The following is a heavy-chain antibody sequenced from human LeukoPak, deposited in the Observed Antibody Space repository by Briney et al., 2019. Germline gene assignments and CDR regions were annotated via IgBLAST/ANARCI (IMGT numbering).Heavy chain of an antibody. CDR2: IYPGDFDT. CDR1: GYTFTTYW. Sequence: GESLKISCKGSGYTFTTYWIGWVRQMPGKGLEWMGIIYPGDFDTRYSPSFQGQVTISVDKSINTAYLQWRSLKASDTAMYYWARSEGHCSDGACYAQKVIDHWGQGTLVTVSS. J-gene: IGHJ4*02. CDR3: ARSEGHCSDGACYAQKVIDH. D-gene: IGHD2-15*01. V-gene: IGHV5-51*01.